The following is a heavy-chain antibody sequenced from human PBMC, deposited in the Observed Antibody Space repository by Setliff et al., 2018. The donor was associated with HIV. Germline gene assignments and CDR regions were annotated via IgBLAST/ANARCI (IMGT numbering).Heavy chain of an antibody. Sequence: GESLKISCAASGFTFSSSAMSWVRQAPGKGLEWVSGISGSGVSTYYADSVKGRFTISRDNSKNTLFLQMNSLRSEDTAVYYCAKEDQRVTSADYWGQGTPVTVSS. J-gene: IGHJ4*02. CDR2: ISGSGVST. CDR1: GFTFSSSA. D-gene: IGHD2-2*01. V-gene: IGHV3-23*01. CDR3: AKEDQRVTSADY.